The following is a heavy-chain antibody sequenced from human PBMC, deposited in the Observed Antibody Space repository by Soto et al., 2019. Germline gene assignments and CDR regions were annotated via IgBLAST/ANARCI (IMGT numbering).Heavy chain of an antibody. CDR3: ARPGIFGVVPKGSPYYYYGMDV. J-gene: IGHJ6*02. V-gene: IGHV1-46*01. D-gene: IGHD3-3*01. CDR2: INPSGGST. CDR1: GYTVTSDY. Sequence: AASVKVSCKASGYTVTSDYMHWVRQAPGQGLEWMGIINPSGGSTSYAQKFQGRVTMTRDTSTSTVYMELSSLRSEDTAVYYCARPGIFGVVPKGSPYYYYGMDVWCQGTTVTVSS.